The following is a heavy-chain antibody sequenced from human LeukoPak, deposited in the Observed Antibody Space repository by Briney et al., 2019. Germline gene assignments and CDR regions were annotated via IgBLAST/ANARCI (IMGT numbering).Heavy chain of an antibody. CDR2: ISGSGGST. D-gene: IGHD5-24*01. CDR1: GFTFSSYG. J-gene: IGHJ4*02. V-gene: IGHV3-23*01. Sequence: GGSLRLSCAASGFTFSSYGMSWVRQAPGKGLEWVSAISGSGGSTYYADSVKGRFTISRDNSKNTLYLQMNSLRTEDTAVYYCARRSRDGWYFDYWGQGTLVTVSS. CDR3: ARRSRDGWYFDY.